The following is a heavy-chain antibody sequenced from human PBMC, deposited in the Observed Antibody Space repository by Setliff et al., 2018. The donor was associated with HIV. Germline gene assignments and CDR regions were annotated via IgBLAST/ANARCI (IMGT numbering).Heavy chain of an antibody. Sequence: LSLTCTVSGGSISLYYWSWIRQPPWKGLEWIGYIYYSGTTNYNPSLKSRVTTSVDTSKNQFSLRLTSVTAADTAVYYCARHLYYYDSSGYLQPYYYMDVWGKGTTVTVSS. V-gene: IGHV4-59*08. CDR3: ARHLYYYDSSGYLQPYYYMDV. CDR2: IYYSGTT. D-gene: IGHD3-22*01. CDR1: GGSISLYY. J-gene: IGHJ6*03.